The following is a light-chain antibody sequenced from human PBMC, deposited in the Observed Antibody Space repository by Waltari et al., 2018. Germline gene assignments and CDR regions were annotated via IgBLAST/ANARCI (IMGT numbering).Light chain of an antibody. J-gene: IGLJ3*02. CDR1: SSDVGSYNY. CDR3: SSYTTSSTLV. CDR2: DVT. V-gene: IGLV2-14*01. Sequence: QSALTQPASVSGSPGQSITISCSGTSSDVGSYNYVSWYQQHPGKAPKLMIYDVTKRPSGVSNRFSSSKSGNTASLTISGLQAEDEADYYCSSYTTSSTLVFGGGTKLTVL.